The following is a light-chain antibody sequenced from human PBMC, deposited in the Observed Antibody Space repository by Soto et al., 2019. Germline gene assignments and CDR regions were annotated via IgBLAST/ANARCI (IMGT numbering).Light chain of an antibody. J-gene: IGKJ1*01. CDR1: QSISSW. CDR2: RAS. Sequence: DIQMTQSPSTLSGSVGDRVTITCRASQSISSWLAWYQQKPGKAPKALIYRASTLESGVPSRFSGSGSGTEFTLTISSLQPDDFATYYCQHFNSYPWTFGQGTKVDIK. CDR3: QHFNSYPWT. V-gene: IGKV1-5*03.